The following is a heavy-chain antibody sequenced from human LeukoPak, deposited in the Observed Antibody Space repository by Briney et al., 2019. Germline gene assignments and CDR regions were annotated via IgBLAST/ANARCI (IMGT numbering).Heavy chain of an antibody. CDR2: TSGCGGST. CDR1: GFTLSSYV. D-gene: IGHD2-8*01. Sequence: QTGGSVPLSCAASGFTLSSYVMRCARHAREKGREDVSATSGCGGSTYYADHVKGRFTISRENSKNTLYLQMNSLRAEDTAVYYCATPPWSPYYYYHYYMDVWGKGTTVTVSS. J-gene: IGHJ6*03. CDR3: ATPPWSPYYYYHYYMDV. V-gene: IGHV3-23*01.